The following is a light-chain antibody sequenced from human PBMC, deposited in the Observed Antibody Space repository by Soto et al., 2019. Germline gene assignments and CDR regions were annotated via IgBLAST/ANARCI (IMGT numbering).Light chain of an antibody. CDR3: CSYAGSSTYVV. Sequence: QSALTQPASVSGSPGQSITISCTGTSSDVGSYNLVSWYQQHPGKAPKLMIYEGSKRPSGVFNRFSGSKSGNTASLTISGLQAADEADYYCCSYAGSSTYVVFGGGTKLTVL. J-gene: IGLJ2*01. CDR1: SSDVGSYNL. CDR2: EGS. V-gene: IGLV2-23*01.